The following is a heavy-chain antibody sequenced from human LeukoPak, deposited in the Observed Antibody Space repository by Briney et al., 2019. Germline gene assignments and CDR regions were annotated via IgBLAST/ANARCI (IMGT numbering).Heavy chain of an antibody. CDR3: APSRGSSWYYFDY. V-gene: IGHV1-69*04. D-gene: IGHD6-13*01. J-gene: IGHJ4*02. CDR1: GGTFSSYA. CDR2: ITPILGIA. Sequence: ASVKVSCKASGGTFSSYAISWVRQAPGQGLEWMGRITPILGIANYAQKFQGRVTITRDTSASTAYMELSSLRSEDTAVYYCAPSRGSSWYYFDYWGQGTLVTVSS.